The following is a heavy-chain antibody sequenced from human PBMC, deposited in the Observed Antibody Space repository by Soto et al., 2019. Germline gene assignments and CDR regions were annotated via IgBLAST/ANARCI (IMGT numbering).Heavy chain of an antibody. CDR2: IYHSGTT. J-gene: IGHJ4*02. V-gene: IGHV4-31*02. D-gene: IGHD2-21*02. CDR3: ARGRGFGGNSYYFDY. Sequence: WIWIRHHPGKGLEWIGYIYHSGTTYYSPSLKSRVTISVDTSKNQLSLKLSSVTAADTAVYYCARGRGFGGNSYYFDYWGQGTLVTVSS.